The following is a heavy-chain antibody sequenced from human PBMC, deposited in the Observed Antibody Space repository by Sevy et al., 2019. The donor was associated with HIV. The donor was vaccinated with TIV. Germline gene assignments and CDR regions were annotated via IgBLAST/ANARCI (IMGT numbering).Heavy chain of an antibody. Sequence: LSLTCAASGFTFDDYAMHWVRQAPGKGLEWVSGISWNSGSIGYADSVKGRFTISRDNAKNSLYLQMNSLRAEDTALYYCAKALSFSPGARGYYFDYWGQGTLVTVSS. CDR3: AKALSFSPGARGYYFDY. J-gene: IGHJ4*02. D-gene: IGHD2-2*01. V-gene: IGHV3-9*01. CDR1: GFTFDDYA. CDR2: ISWNSGSI.